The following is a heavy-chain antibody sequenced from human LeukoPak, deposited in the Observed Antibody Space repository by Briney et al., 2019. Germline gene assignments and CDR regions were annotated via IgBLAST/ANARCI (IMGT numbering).Heavy chain of an antibody. J-gene: IGHJ4*02. CDR2: INPNSGGT. D-gene: IGHD3-10*01. CDR3: ARDQEGSGSYYNPL. CDR1: GHTFTAYY. Sequence: ASVKVSRKASGHTFTAYYIHWVRQAPGQGLEWMGWINPNSGGTNYAQKFQGRVTMTRDTSISTAYMELSRLRSDDTAVYYCARDQEGSGSYYNPLWGQGTLVTVSS. V-gene: IGHV1-2*02.